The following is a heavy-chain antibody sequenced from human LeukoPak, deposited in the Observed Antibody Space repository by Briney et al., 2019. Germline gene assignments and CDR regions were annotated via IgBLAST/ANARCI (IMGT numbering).Heavy chain of an antibody. J-gene: IGHJ4*02. CDR1: GYSFTDYW. V-gene: IGHV5-10-1*01. D-gene: IGHD2-2*01. CDR3: ARGARRGYAHDY. CDR2: IDPSASYT. Sequence: GSSLQISCKGSGYSFTDYWISWVRQMPGEVVEWMERIDPSASYTNYSPSFQGHVTISADKSIIAAYLQWSSLKASDTAMYYCARGARRGYAHDYWGQGTLVTVSS.